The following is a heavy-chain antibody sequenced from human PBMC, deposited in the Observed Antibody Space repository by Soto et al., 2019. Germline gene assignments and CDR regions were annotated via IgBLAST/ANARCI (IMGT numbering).Heavy chain of an antibody. CDR3: ARGQEGIVATH. CDR2: IKDGGST. Sequence: QVQLQQWGAGLLKPSETLSLTCAVTGGSLSGYYWSWIRQPPGKGLEWIGEIKDGGSTNYSPSLRGRVTISADTSKNQFSLRLNSVTAADTAVYFCARGQEGIVATHWDQGTLVTVSS. CDR1: GGSLSGYY. D-gene: IGHD5-12*01. J-gene: IGHJ4*02. V-gene: IGHV4-34*01.